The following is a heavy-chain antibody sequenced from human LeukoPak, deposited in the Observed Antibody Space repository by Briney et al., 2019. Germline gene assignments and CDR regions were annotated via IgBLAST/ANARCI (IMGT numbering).Heavy chain of an antibody. D-gene: IGHD3-22*01. J-gene: IGHJ4*02. CDR3: TRSYYYDSSGYYSLAGY. CDR1: GVTFGDYA. CDR2: IRSKAYGGAT. Sequence: GRSLRLSCTASGVTFGDYAMSWVRQAPGKGLEWVGFIRSKAYGGATEYAASVKGRFTISRDDSKSIAYLQMNSLKTEDTAVYYCTRSYYYDSSGYYSLAGYWGQGTLVTVSS. V-gene: IGHV3-49*04.